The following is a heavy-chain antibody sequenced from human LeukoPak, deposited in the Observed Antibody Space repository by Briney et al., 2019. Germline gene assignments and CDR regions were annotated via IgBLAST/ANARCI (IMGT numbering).Heavy chain of an antibody. CDR3: ARDVGMIFGVSDPIY. CDR1: ASTFTSYY. J-gene: IGHJ4*02. CDR2: INPSGGST. V-gene: IGHV1-46*01. Sequence: ASVKVSCNASASTFTSYYMHSVRHAPGQGLEWIGIINPSGGSTSYAQKFQCRVTMTRDMSTRKVYIELSSLGAEDGAVYYCARDVGMIFGVSDPIYGGQGSLVTVS. D-gene: IGHD3-3*01.